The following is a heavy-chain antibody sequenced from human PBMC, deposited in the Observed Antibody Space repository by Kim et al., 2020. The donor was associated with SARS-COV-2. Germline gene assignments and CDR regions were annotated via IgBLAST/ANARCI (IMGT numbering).Heavy chain of an antibody. CDR1: GFTFSSYA. CDR2: ISYDGSNK. Sequence: GGSLRLSCAASGFTFSSYAMHWVRQAPGKGLEWVAVISYDGSNKYYADSVKGRFTISRDNSKNTLYLQMNSLRAEDTAVYYCARESDYPIDYWGQGTLVTVSS. J-gene: IGHJ4*02. CDR3: ARESDYPIDY. V-gene: IGHV3-30-3*01. D-gene: IGHD4-17*01.